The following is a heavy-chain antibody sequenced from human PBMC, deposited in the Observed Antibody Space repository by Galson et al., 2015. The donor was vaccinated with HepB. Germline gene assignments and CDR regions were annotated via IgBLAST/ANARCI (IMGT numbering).Heavy chain of an antibody. CDR1: GFTFSSYW. CDR3: AREARVVKYDFWSGYSVGADTHLDY. CDR2: IKQDGSEK. D-gene: IGHD3-3*01. Sequence: SLRLSCAASGFTFSSYWMSWVRQAPGKGLEWVANIKQDGSEKYYVDSVKGRFTISRDNAKNSLYLQMNSLRAEDTAVYYCAREARVVKYDFWSGYSVGADTHLDYWGQGTLVTVSS. V-gene: IGHV3-7*03. J-gene: IGHJ4*02.